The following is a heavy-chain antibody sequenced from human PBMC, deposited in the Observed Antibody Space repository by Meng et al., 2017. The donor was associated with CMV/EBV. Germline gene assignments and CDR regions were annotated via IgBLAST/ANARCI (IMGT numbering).Heavy chain of an antibody. CDR2: ISSSGSSI. J-gene: IGHJ6*02. CDR3: AKDRGDYDSFYYGMDV. V-gene: IGHV3-48*03. CDR1: GFTFSSYE. Sequence: GESLKISCAASGFTFSSYEMNWVRQAPGKGLEWISYISSSGSSIYYADSVKGRFTFSRDNAKNSLYLQMNSLRAEDTALYYCAKDRGDYDSFYYGMDVWGQGTTVTVSS. D-gene: IGHD4-17*01.